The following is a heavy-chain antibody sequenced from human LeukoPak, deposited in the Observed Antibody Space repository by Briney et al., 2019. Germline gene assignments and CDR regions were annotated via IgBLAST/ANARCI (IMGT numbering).Heavy chain of an antibody. CDR3: ARYLDYGGNSRVFQH. J-gene: IGHJ1*01. Sequence: SETLSLTCAVYGGSLSAYYWTWTRQPPGKGLEWIGEINHGGSTNYNPSLKSRVTISIDTSKNQFSLKLSSVTAADTAVYCCARYLDYGGNSRVFQHWGQGTLVTVSS. D-gene: IGHD4-23*01. CDR2: INHGGST. CDR1: GGSLSAYY. V-gene: IGHV4-34*01.